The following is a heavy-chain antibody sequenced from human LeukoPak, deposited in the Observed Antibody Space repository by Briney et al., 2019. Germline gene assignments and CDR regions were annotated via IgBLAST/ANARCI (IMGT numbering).Heavy chain of an antibody. J-gene: IGHJ5*02. V-gene: IGHV1-69*02. CDR3: ASLGTYRQFDP. Sequence: SVKVSCKASGYTFTGYYMHWVRQAPGQGLEWMGRIIPILGIANYAQKFQGRVTITADKSTSTAYMELSSLRSEDTAVYYCASLGTYRQFDPWGQGTLVTVSS. CDR2: IIPILGIA. D-gene: IGHD1-1*01. CDR1: GYTFTGYY.